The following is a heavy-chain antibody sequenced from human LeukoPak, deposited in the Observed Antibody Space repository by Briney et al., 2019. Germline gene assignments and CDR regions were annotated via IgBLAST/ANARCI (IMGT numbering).Heavy chain of an antibody. D-gene: IGHD3-16*01. J-gene: IGHJ5*02. CDR3: AREGQRRGKRWWFAP. Sequence: SVKVSCKASGGTFSSYAISWVRLAPGQGLEWMGGIIPIFGTANYAQKFQGRVTITTDESTSTAYMELSSLRSEDTAVYYCAREGQRRGKRWWFAPWGRGTLVTVPS. CDR2: IIPIFGTA. V-gene: IGHV1-69*05. CDR1: GGTFSSYA.